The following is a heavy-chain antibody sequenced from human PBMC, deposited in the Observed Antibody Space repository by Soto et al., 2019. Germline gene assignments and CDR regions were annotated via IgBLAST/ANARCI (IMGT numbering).Heavy chain of an antibody. V-gene: IGHV2-5*02. Sequence: QITLKESGPTLVKPTQTLTLTCTFSGFSLSTSGVGVGWIRQPPGKALEWLALIYWDDDKRYSPSLKSRLTITNDTSKNQVVLTMTNMDPVDTATYYCAHRLITMVRGVGFDLWGRGTLVTVSS. CDR1: GFSLSTSGVG. CDR3: AHRLITMVRGVGFDL. D-gene: IGHD3-10*01. CDR2: IYWDDDK. J-gene: IGHJ2*01.